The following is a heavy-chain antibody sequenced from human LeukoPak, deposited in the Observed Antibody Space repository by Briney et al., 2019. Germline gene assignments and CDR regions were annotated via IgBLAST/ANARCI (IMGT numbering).Heavy chain of an antibody. CDR1: GFTFSSYG. Sequence: GGSLRLSCAASGFTFSSYGMHWVRQAPGKGLEWVAVISYDGSNKYYADSVKGRFTISRDNSKNTLYLQMDSLRAGDTAVYYCAKDYNTGWYDYWGQGTLVTVSS. V-gene: IGHV3-30*18. CDR2: ISYDGSNK. J-gene: IGHJ4*02. CDR3: AKDYNTGWYDY. D-gene: IGHD6-19*01.